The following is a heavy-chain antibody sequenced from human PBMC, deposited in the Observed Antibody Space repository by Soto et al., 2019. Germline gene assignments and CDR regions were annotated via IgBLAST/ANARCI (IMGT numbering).Heavy chain of an antibody. V-gene: IGHV3-9*02. D-gene: IGHD4-17*01. J-gene: IGHJ4*02. CDR2: ISSNSATI. CDR1: GFIADDYA. CDR3: VKDMKWGGMTTIHYFDS. Sequence: EVQLVESGGGLVQPGRSLRLSCVASGFIADDYAMHWVRQAPGKGLEWVSGISSNSATINYADSVKGRFTISRDNDKNSLFLQRNSLRPEDTAFYYCVKDMKWGGMTTIHYFDSWGQGTLVTVSS.